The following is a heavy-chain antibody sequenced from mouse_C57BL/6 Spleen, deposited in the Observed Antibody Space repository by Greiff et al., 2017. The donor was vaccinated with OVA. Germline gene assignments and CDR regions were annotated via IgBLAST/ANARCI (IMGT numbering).Heavy chain of an antibody. CDR3: ARYYYGSSLRAMDY. CDR2: IYPGDGDT. V-gene: IGHV1-80*01. D-gene: IGHD1-1*01. Sequence: QVQLQQSGAELVKPGASVKISCKASGYAFSSYWMNWVKQRPGKGLEWIGQIYPGDGDTNYNGKFKGKATLTADKSSSTAYMQLSSLTSKDSAVYCCARYYYGSSLRAMDYWGQGTSVTVSS. J-gene: IGHJ4*01. CDR1: GYAFSSYW.